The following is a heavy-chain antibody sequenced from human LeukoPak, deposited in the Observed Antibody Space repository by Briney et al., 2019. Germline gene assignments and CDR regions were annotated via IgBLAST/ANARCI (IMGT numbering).Heavy chain of an antibody. CDR3: AGAQAQDDFGDYGTGLSGYYSFYMDV. CDR1: GESFSGHH. J-gene: IGHJ6*03. V-gene: IGHV4-34*01. CDR2: IDVSGST. Sequence: PSETLSLTCGVYGESFSGHHWSWIRQSPGKGLEWIGEIDVSGSTNYRPSLKSRVTISADTSKNQFSLRLNAVTAADAAVYYCAGAQAQDDFGDYGTGLSGYYSFYMDVWGKGTTVIVSS. D-gene: IGHD4-17*01.